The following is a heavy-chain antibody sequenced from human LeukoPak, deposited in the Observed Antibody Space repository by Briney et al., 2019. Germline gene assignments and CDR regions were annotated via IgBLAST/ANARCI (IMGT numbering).Heavy chain of an antibody. D-gene: IGHD6-13*01. V-gene: IGHV4-59*12. CDR2: IYHSGST. CDR3: ARWEGSSSRRRFDY. CDR1: GGSISSYY. J-gene: IGHJ4*02. Sequence: SETLSLTCTVSGGSISSYYWSWIRQPPGKGLEWIGYIYHSGSTNYSPPLKSRVTISLDTSKNQFSLKLSSVTAADTAVYYCARWEGSSSRRRFDYWGQGTLVTVSS.